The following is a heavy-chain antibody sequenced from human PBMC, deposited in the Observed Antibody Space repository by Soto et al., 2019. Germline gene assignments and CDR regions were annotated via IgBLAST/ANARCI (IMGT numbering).Heavy chain of an antibody. CDR1: GLTVSNNH. CDR2: IYSGGST. CDR3: ARDRDGLDY. J-gene: IGHJ4*02. Sequence: EVQLVESGGGLVQPGGSLRLSCAASGLTVSNNHMSWVRQAPGRGLEWVSVIYSGGSTHNADSVKGRLTISRDNSTNTLYLQMNSLRVEDTAVYYCARDRDGLDYWGQGTLVTVSS. V-gene: IGHV3-66*01.